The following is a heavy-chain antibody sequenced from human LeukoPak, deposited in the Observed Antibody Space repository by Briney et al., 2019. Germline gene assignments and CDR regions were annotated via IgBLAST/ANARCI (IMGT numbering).Heavy chain of an antibody. V-gene: IGHV3-21*01. J-gene: IGHJ4*02. Sequence: PGGSLRLSCAASGFTFSSYSMNWVRQAPGKGLEWVSSISSSSYIYYADSVKGRFTISRDNAKNSLYLQMNSLRAEDTAVYYCARGTGATRFDYWGQGTLVTVSS. D-gene: IGHD1-26*01. CDR2: ISSSSYI. CDR1: GFTFSSYS. CDR3: ARGTGATRFDY.